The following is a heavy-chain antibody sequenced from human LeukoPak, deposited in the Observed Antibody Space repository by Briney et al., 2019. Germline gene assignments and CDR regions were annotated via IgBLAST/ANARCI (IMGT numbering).Heavy chain of an antibody. CDR1: GGSFSGYY. D-gene: IGHD4-17*01. V-gene: IGHV4-34*01. CDR3: AREGDYSNFDY. J-gene: IGHJ4*02. Sequence: SSETLSLTCAVYGGSFSGYYWSWIRQPPGKGLEWIGEINDSGSTNYNPSLKSRVTISVDTSKKQFSLKLNSVAAADTAVYYCAREGDYSNFDYWGQGILVTVSS. CDR2: INDSGST.